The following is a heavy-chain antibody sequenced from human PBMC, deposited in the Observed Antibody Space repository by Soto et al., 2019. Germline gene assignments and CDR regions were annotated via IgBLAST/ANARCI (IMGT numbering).Heavy chain of an antibody. Sequence: ASVKVSCKASGYTFTSYGISWVRQAPGQGLEWMGWISAYNGNTNYAQKLQGRVTMTTDTSTSTAYMELRSLRSDDTAVYYCARDRELRYFDWFPRGSYYYYGMDVWGQGTTVTVSS. J-gene: IGHJ6*02. V-gene: IGHV1-18*04. CDR1: GYTFTSYG. CDR3: ARDRELRYFDWFPRGSYYYYGMDV. CDR2: ISAYNGNT. D-gene: IGHD3-9*01.